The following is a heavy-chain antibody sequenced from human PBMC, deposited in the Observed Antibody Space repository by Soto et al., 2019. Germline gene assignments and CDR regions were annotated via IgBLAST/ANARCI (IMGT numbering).Heavy chain of an antibody. CDR3: ATPAPDSSGYYYLDY. D-gene: IGHD3-22*01. V-gene: IGHV1-18*01. J-gene: IGHJ4*02. CDR2: ISAYNGNT. CDR1: GYTFTSYG. Sequence: QVQLVQSGAEVKKPGASVKVSCKASGYTFTSYGISWVRQAPGQGLEWMGWISAYNGNTNYAQKLQGRVTMTTDTSTSTAYMELRSLGSDDTAVDYCATPAPDSSGYYYLDYWGQGTLVTVSS.